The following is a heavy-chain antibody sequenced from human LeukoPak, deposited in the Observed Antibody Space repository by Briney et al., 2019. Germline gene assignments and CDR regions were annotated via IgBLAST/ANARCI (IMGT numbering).Heavy chain of an antibody. D-gene: IGHD3-9*01. V-gene: IGHV4-4*09. CDR1: GGSISSYY. J-gene: IGHJ4*02. CDR3: ARQRDDILTCYSYYFDY. Sequence: SETLSLTCTVCGGSISSYYWSWIRQPPGKGLEWIGYIYTSGSTNYNPSLKSRVTLSVDTSKNQFSLKLSSVTAADTAVYYCARQRDDILTCYSYYFDYWGQGTLVTVSS. CDR2: IYTSGST.